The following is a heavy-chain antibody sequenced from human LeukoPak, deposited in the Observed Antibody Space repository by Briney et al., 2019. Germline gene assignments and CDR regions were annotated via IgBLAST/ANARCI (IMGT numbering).Heavy chain of an antibody. CDR1: GGSISSSSYY. CDR2: IYYSGST. CDR3: ARFPLPYSSSWGWFDP. V-gene: IGHV4-39*07. Sequence: SETLSLTCTVSGGSISSSSYYWGWIRQPPGKVLEWIESIYYSGSTYYNPSLKSRVTISVDTSKNQFSLTLSSVTAADTAVYYCARFPLPYSSSWGWFDPWGQGTLVTVSS. J-gene: IGHJ5*02. D-gene: IGHD6-6*01.